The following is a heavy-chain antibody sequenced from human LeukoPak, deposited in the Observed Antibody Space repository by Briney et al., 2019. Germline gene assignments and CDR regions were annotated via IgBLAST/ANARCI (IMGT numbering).Heavy chain of an antibody. J-gene: IGHJ3*02. V-gene: IGHV4-31*03. D-gene: IGHD3-22*01. CDR3: ARDYYYDSSDAFDI. Sequence: SETLSLTCTVSGGSISSSSYYWGWIRQPPGKGLEWIGYIYYSGSTYYNPSLKSRVTISVDTSKNQFSLKLSSVTAADTAVYYCARDYYYDSSDAFDIWGQGTMVTVSS. CDR1: GGSISSSSYY. CDR2: IYYSGST.